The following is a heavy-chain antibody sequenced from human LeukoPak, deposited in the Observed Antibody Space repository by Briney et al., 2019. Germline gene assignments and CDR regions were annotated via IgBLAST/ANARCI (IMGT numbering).Heavy chain of an antibody. D-gene: IGHD1-26*01. CDR1: GFTVGSSF. J-gene: IGHJ2*01. V-gene: IGHV3-53*01. CDR2: IFSDGTT. CDR3: AKDRTVGASYWYFDL. Sequence: PGGSLRLSCAASGFTVGSSFMTWVRQAPGKGLQWVSVIFSDGTTYYTDSVKGRFTISRDSSKNTLFLHMNTLRAEDTAIYYCAKDRTVGASYWYFDLWGRGTLVTVSS.